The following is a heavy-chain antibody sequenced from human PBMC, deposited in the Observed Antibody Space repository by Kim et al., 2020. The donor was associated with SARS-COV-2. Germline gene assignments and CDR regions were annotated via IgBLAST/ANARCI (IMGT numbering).Heavy chain of an antibody. V-gene: IGHV4-4*02. CDR3: ARDAPIQGGGSCYDL. D-gene: IGHD2-15*01. Sequence: PSLKSRVTISVDKSKNQFSLKLSSVTAADTAVYYCARDAPIQGGGSCYDLWGQGTLVTVSS. J-gene: IGHJ5*02.